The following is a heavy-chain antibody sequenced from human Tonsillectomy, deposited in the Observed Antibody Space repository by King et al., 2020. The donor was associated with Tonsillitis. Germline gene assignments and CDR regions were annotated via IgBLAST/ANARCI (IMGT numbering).Heavy chain of an antibody. CDR3: ARDTAGYSSGWYVGGLDY. J-gene: IGHJ4*02. V-gene: IGHV3-7*01. D-gene: IGHD6-19*01. Sequence: VQLVESGGGLVQPGGSLRLSCAASGFTFSSYWMSWVRQAPGKGLEWVANIKQDGSEKYYVDSVKGRFTTSRDNAKNSLFLQMNSLRAEDTAVYYWARDTAGYSSGWYVGGLDYWGQGTLVTVSS. CDR1: GFTFSSYW. CDR2: IKQDGSEK.